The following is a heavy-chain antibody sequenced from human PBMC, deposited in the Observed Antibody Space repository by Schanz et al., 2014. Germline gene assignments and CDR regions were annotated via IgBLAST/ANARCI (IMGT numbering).Heavy chain of an antibody. V-gene: IGHV1-69*04. CDR1: GGTFSSFG. J-gene: IGHJ4*02. CDR3: ARGRTFDY. CDR2: IIPSLGLA. Sequence: VQLEQSGAEVKKPGSSVKVSCKASGGTFSSFGINWVRQAPGQGLEWMGRIIPSLGLAKYEQKFQDKVTITADTSTTTAYMDVSSLRSEDTAVYYCARGRTFDYWGQGTLVTVSS.